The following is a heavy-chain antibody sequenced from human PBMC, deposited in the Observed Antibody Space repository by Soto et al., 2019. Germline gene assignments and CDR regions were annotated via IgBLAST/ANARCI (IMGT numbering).Heavy chain of an antibody. Sequence: ASVKVSCKASGGTFSSYAISWVRQAPGQGLEWMGGIIPIFGTANYAQKFQGRVTITADESTSTAYMELSSLRSEDTAVYYCARAPGTTNWFDPWGQGTLVTVSS. V-gene: IGHV1-69*13. CDR3: ARAPGTTNWFDP. CDR2: IIPIFGTA. D-gene: IGHD1-7*01. J-gene: IGHJ5*02. CDR1: GGTFSSYA.